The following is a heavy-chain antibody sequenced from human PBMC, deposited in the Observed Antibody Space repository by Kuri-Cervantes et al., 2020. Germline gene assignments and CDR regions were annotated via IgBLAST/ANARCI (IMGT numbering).Heavy chain of an antibody. V-gene: IGHV3-11*04. J-gene: IGHJ6*02. Sequence: GGSLRLSCAASGFTFSDYDMSWIRQAPGKGLEWVSYIRSNGSTIYYADSVKGRFTISRDNAKNSLYLQMNSLRAEDTAVYYCACPYILTDGIDVWGQGTMVTVSS. CDR1: GFTFSDYD. CDR2: IRSNGSTI. CDR3: ACPYILTDGIDV. D-gene: IGHD3-9*01.